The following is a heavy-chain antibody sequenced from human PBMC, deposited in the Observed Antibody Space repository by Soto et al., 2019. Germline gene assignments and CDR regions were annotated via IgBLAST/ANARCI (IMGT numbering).Heavy chain of an antibody. Sequence: ASVKVSCKASGYTFSGYGVTWVRQAPGQRLEWMGWTSSYNGDTRYPERHQGRVTMTRDTSITTTYMELNSLTSDDTAVYYCARVAGHKNARFDTWGQGALVTVSS. CDR2: TSSYNGDT. D-gene: IGHD1-1*01. V-gene: IGHV1-18*01. CDR1: GYTFSGYG. J-gene: IGHJ4*02. CDR3: ARVAGHKNARFDT.